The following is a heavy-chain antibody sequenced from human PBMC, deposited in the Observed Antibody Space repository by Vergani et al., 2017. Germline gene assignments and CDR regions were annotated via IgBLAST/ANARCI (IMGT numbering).Heavy chain of an antibody. CDR1: GFTFSSYA. CDR3: AKDFLPLDYYYYMDV. J-gene: IGHJ6*03. Sequence: EVQLLESGGGLVQPGGSLRLSCAASGFTFSSYAMSWVRQAPGKGLEWVSAISGSGGSTYYADSVKGRFTISRDNSKNMLYLQMNSLRAEDTAVYYCAKDFLPLDYYYYMDVWGKGTTVTVSS. V-gene: IGHV3-23*01. D-gene: IGHD2/OR15-2a*01. CDR2: ISGSGGST.